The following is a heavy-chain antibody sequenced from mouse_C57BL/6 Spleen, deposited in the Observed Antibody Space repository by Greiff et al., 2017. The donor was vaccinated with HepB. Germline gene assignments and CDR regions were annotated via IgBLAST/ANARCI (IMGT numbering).Heavy chain of an antibody. CDR2: IYPGDGDT. J-gene: IGHJ4*01. Sequence: QVQLKESGPELVKPGASVKISCKASGYAFSSSWMNWVKQRPGKGLEWIGRIYPGDGDTNYNGKFKGKATLTADKSSSTAYMQLSSLTSEDSAVYFCARWLLRSYAMDYWGQGTSVTVSS. D-gene: IGHD1-1*01. CDR3: ARWLLRSYAMDY. CDR1: GYAFSSSW. V-gene: IGHV1-82*01.